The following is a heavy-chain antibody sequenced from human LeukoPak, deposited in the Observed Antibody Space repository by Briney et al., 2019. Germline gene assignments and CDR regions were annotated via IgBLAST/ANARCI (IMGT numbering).Heavy chain of an antibody. D-gene: IGHD5-18*01. CDR3: AREGLDTAMAHFGPSWDPAPLHWFDP. CDR1: GYTFSGYY. CDR2: INPNSGGT. Sequence: ASVKVSCKASGYTFSGYYIHWVRQAPGQGLEWMGWINPNSGGTNYAQKFQGRVTMTRNTSISTAYMELSSLRSEDTAVYYCAREGLDTAMAHFGPSWDPAPLHWFDPWGQGTLVTVSS. J-gene: IGHJ5*02. V-gene: IGHV1-2*02.